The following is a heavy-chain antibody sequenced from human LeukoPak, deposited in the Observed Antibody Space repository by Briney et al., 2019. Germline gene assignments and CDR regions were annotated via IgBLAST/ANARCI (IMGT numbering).Heavy chain of an antibody. D-gene: IGHD4-17*01. CDR1: GFTFSSYS. J-gene: IGHJ4*02. CDR3: ARDYGDLPARVPYFDY. Sequence: PGGSLRLSCAASGFTFSSYSMNWVRQAPGKGLEWVSYISSTYSTAYYADSVKGRFTISRDNAKNLLYLQMSSLRDEDTAIYYCARDYGDLPARVPYFDYWGQGTLVTVSS. V-gene: IGHV3-48*02. CDR2: ISSTYSTA.